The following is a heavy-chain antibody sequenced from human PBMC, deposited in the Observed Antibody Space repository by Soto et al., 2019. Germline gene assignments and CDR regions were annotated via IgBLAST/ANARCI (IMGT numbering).Heavy chain of an antibody. J-gene: IGHJ4*02. V-gene: IGHV1-69*13. CDR2: IIPIFGTA. CDR1: GGTFSSYA. Sequence: SVKVSCKASGGTFSSYAISWVRQAPGQGLEWMGGIIPIFGTANYAQKFQGRVTITADESTSTAYMELSSLRSEDTAVYYCARDSQRYYDILTGYYNFYYWGQGNLVTVSS. CDR3: ARDSQRYYDILTGYYNFYY. D-gene: IGHD3-9*01.